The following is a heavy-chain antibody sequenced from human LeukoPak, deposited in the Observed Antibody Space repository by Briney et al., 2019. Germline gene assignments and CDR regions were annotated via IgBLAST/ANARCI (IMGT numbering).Heavy chain of an antibody. D-gene: IGHD6-13*01. CDR2: IFPGDSDT. V-gene: IGHV5-51*01. J-gene: IGHJ4*02. CDR3: ARYSNLISGAGWVDH. Sequence: GESLKISCKGSGYTFTSNWIGWVRQMPGKGLEWMGLIFPGDSDTRYGPSFQGQVTFSADRSISTAYLQRSSLKASDSAMYYCARYSNLISGAGWVDHWGQGTLVTVSS. CDR1: GYTFTSNW.